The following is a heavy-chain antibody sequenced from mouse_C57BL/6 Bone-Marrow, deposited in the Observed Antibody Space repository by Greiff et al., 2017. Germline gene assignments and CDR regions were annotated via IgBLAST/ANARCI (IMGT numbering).Heavy chain of an antibody. CDR2: ISDGGSYT. V-gene: IGHV5-4*03. CDR1: GFPFSSYA. CDR3: ASRGWDYFDY. J-gene: IGHJ2*01. Sequence: EVNLVESGGGLVKPGGSLTLSCAASGFPFSSYAMSWVRQTPEKRLEWVATISDGGSYTYYPDNVQGRFTIYRDNAKNNLYLQMSHLKSEDTAMYYCASRGWDYFDYWGQGTTLTVSS. D-gene: IGHD1-1*02.